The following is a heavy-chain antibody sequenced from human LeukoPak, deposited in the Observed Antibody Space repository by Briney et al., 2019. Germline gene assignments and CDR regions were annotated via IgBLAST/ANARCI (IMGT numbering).Heavy chain of an antibody. CDR3: ARAVSVGDTAIVL. Sequence: SVKVSCKASGCTFSSYAISWVRQAPGQGLEWMGRIIPIFGTANYAQKFQGRVTITTDESTSTAYMELSSLRSEDTAVYYCARAVSVGDTAIVLWGQGTLVTASS. CDR2: IIPIFGTA. CDR1: GCTFSSYA. V-gene: IGHV1-69*05. D-gene: IGHD5-18*01. J-gene: IGHJ4*02.